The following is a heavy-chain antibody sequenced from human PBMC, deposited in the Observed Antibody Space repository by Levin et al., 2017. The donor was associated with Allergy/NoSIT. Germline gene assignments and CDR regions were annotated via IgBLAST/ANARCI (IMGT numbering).Heavy chain of an antibody. CDR3: ARGPYCSSTSCYPPDY. D-gene: IGHD2-2*01. CDR2: INHSGST. Sequence: SQTLSLTCAVYGGSFSGYYWSWIRQPPGKGLEWIGEINHSGSTNYNPSLKSRVTISVDTSKNQFSLKLSSVTAADTAVYYCARGPYCSSTSCYPPDYWGQGTLVTVSS. V-gene: IGHV4-34*01. CDR1: GGSFSGYY. J-gene: IGHJ4*02.